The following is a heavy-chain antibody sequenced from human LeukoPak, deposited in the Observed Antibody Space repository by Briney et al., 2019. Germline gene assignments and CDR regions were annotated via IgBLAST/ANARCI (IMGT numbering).Heavy chain of an antibody. D-gene: IGHD2-2*01. J-gene: IGHJ4*02. CDR2: IYYSGST. Sequence: TSETLSLTCTVSGGSISSSSYYWGWIRQPPGKGLEWIGSIYYSGSTYYNPSLKSRVTISVDTSKNQFSLKLSSVTAADTVVYYCASNIVVVPAATFYWGQGTLVTVSS. CDR1: GGSISSSSYY. V-gene: IGHV4-39*01. CDR3: ASNIVVVPAATFY.